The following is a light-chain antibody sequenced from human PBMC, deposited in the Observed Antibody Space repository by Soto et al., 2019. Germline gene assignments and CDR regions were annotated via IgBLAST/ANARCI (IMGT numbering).Light chain of an antibody. Sequence: QSALTQPASVSGSPGQPIAISCTGTSSDVGGYNYVSWYQQHPGKAPKLIIYDVSNRPSGVSNRLSGSKSGNTASLTISGLQAEDEADYYCSSYTSSSTVVFGGGTKVTVL. CDR1: SSDVGGYNY. V-gene: IGLV2-14*03. J-gene: IGLJ2*01. CDR3: SSYTSSSTVV. CDR2: DVS.